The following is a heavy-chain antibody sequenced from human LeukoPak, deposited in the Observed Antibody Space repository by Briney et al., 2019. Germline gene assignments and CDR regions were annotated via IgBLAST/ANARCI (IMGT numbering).Heavy chain of an antibody. Sequence: PSETLSLTCTVSGGSISSYYWSWIRQPPGKGLEWIGYIYYSGSTNYNPSLKSRVTISVDTSKNQFSLKLSSVTAADTAVYYCARDRRYYYDSSGSTRGMDVWGQGTTVTVSS. CDR2: IYYSGST. CDR1: GGSISSYY. J-gene: IGHJ6*02. D-gene: IGHD3-22*01. V-gene: IGHV4-59*01. CDR3: ARDRRYYYDSSGSTRGMDV.